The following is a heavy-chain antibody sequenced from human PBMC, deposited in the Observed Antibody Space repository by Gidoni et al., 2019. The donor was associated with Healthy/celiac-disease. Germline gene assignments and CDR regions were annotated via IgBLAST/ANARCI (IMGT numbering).Heavy chain of an antibody. D-gene: IGHD3-22*01. J-gene: IGHJ1*01. Sequence: EVQLVESGGGLVQPGGSLSLSCAASGFTFSSYAMHWVRQAPGKGLEYVSAISSNGGSTYYANSVKGRFTISRDNSKNTLYLQMGSLRAEDMAVYYCALCENTDSSGPVGYFQHWGQGTLVTVSS. CDR3: ALCENTDSSGPVGYFQH. V-gene: IGHV3-64*01. CDR2: ISSNGGST. CDR1: GFTFSSYA.